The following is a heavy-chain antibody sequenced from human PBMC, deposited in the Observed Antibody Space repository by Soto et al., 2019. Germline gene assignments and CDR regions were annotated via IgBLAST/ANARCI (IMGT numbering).Heavy chain of an antibody. V-gene: IGHV3-7*01. CDR2: IKEDGSEI. CDR1: GFTFSTYS. Sequence: PGGSLRLSCAASGFTFSTYSMNWVRQAPGKGLEWVASIKEDGSEIYYLHSVRGRFSISRDSAGNALHLTMNYLSAEDTGVYFCARDIGFDYVNWGQGILVTVSS. CDR3: ARDIGFDYVN. D-gene: IGHD3-16*01. J-gene: IGHJ4*02.